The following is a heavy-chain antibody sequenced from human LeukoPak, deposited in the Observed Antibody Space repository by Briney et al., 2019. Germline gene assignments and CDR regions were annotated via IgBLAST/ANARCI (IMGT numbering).Heavy chain of an antibody. J-gene: IGHJ5*02. V-gene: IGHV3-11*01. CDR3: ARDKQLWFGFDP. CDR1: GFTFSDYY. CDR2: ISSSGSTV. D-gene: IGHD5-18*01. Sequence: PGGSLRLSCAASGFTFSDYYMSWIRQAPGKGLEWVSYISSSGSTVYYADSVKGRFTISRDNAKDSLYLQMNSLRAEDTAVYYCARDKQLWFGFDPWGQGTLVTVSS.